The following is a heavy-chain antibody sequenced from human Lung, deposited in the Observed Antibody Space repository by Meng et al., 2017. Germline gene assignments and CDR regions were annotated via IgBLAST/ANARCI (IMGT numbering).Heavy chain of an antibody. J-gene: IGHJ1*01. D-gene: IGHD1-1*01. CDR2: VNPDGNDV. Sequence: RLLGSGGGLVQPGGSRGLSVAASGFTFINHWMHWVRQVRGKGLVWVSRVNPDGNDVNYVDSVKGRFTISRDNAKDTVFLQMNNLSGDDTAVYYCTNDRLSEWGQGTLFTVSS. CDR3: TNDRLSE. V-gene: IGHV3-74*01. CDR1: GFTFINHW.